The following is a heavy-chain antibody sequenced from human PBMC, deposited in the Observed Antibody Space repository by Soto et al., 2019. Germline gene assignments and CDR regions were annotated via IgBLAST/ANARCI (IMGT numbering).Heavy chain of an antibody. D-gene: IGHD3-16*02. V-gene: IGHV1-24*01. J-gene: IGHJ4*02. CDR2: FDPEDGET. CDR3: ATLGGHNWGSYRPDI. CDR1: GYTLTELS. Sequence: ASVKVSCKVSGYTLTELSMHWVRQAPGKGPEWMGGFDPEDGETIYAQKFQGRVTMTEDTSTDTAYMELSSLRSEDTAVYYCATLGGHNWGSYRPDIWGQGTLVTVSS.